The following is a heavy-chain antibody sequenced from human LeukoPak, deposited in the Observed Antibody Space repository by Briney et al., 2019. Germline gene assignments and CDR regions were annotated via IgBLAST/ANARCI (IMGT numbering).Heavy chain of an antibody. CDR1: GFTFSSYG. CDR2: ISYDGSNK. J-gene: IGHJ4*02. D-gene: IGHD6-19*01. V-gene: IGHV3-30*03. Sequence: GGPLRLSCAASGFTFSSYGMHWVRQAPGKGLEWVAVISYDGSNKYYADSVKGRFTISRDNSKNTLYLQMNSLRAEDTAVYYCASGVAVAAVDRSYFDYWGQGTLVTVSS. CDR3: ASGVAVAAVDRSYFDY.